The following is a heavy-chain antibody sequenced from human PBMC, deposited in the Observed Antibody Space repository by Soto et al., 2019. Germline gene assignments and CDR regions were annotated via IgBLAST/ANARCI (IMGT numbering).Heavy chain of an antibody. CDR3: ARESMVYANPNWFDP. D-gene: IGHD2-8*01. Sequence: GGSLRLSCAASGFIFSSYSMNWVRQAPGKGLESVSSISSSSSYIYYADSVKGRFTISRDNAKNSLYLQMNSLRAEDTAVYYCARESMVYANPNWFDPWGQGTLVTVSS. V-gene: IGHV3-21*01. CDR1: GFIFSSYS. CDR2: ISSSSSYI. J-gene: IGHJ5*02.